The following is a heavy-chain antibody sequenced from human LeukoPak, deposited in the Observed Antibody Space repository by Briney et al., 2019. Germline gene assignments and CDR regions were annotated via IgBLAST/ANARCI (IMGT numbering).Heavy chain of an antibody. V-gene: IGHV3-30*02. J-gene: IGHJ4*02. Sequence: GGSLRLSCAASGFTFSSYGMHWVRQAPGKGLEWVAFIRYDGSNKYYADSVKGRFTISRDNSKNTLYLQMNSLRAEDTAVYYCAKDYYDSSGYYYQDYWGQGTLVTVSS. D-gene: IGHD3-22*01. CDR3: AKDYYDSSGYYYQDY. CDR2: IRYDGSNK. CDR1: GFTFSSYG.